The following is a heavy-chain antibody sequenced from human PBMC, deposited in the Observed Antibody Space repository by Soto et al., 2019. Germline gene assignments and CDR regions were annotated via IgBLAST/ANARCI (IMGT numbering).Heavy chain of an antibody. Sequence: GGSLRLSXAASGFTFSSYSMNWVRQAPGKGLEWVSSISSSSSYIYYADSVKGRFTISRDNAKNSLYLQMNSLRAEDTAVYYCASSYYYDSSGYYDAFDIWGQGTMVTVSS. CDR1: GFTFSSYS. V-gene: IGHV3-21*01. D-gene: IGHD3-22*01. CDR3: ASSYYYDSSGYYDAFDI. J-gene: IGHJ3*02. CDR2: ISSSSSYI.